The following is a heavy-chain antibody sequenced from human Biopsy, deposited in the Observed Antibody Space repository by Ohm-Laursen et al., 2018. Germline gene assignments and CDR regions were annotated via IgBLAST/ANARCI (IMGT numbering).Heavy chain of an antibody. V-gene: IGHV4-34*01. Sequence: SDTLSLTCAVYGESFNGYYWSWIRQTPGKGLEWIGEINHSGRTNYNPSLKSRVTISVDTSKNQFSLKVRSVIAADTAVYYCVRGVDYYDPYHYYALDVWGQGTTVTVSS. CDR1: GESFNGYY. CDR3: VRGVDYYDPYHYYALDV. J-gene: IGHJ6*02. CDR2: INHSGRT. D-gene: IGHD3-22*01.